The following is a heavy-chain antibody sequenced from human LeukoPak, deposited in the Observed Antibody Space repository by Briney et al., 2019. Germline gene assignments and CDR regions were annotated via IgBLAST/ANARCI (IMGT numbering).Heavy chain of an antibody. Sequence: GGSLRLSCAASGFTFSNAWMSWVRQAPGKGLEWVAVVSHDGRTTFYADSVKGRFTVSRDNSRNTLDLQMYSLRAEDTAVYFCVKEPTSYSSGWYFQHWGQGTLVTVSS. CDR1: GFTFSNAW. V-gene: IGHV3-30*18. CDR3: VKEPTSYSSGWYFQH. D-gene: IGHD6-25*01. J-gene: IGHJ1*01. CDR2: VSHDGRTT.